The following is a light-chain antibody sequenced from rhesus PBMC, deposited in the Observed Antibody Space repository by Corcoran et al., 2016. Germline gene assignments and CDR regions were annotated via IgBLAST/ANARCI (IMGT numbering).Light chain of an antibody. Sequence: DIVMTQTPLSLSITPGEPASISCRSSQSLLHTNGFTYLHWYLQKPGQSPQLLIYEISSRASGVPDRFSGSGSGTDFTLKISRVEAGDVGIYYCEQTLQTPFTFGPGTKLDIK. V-gene: IGKV2-78*01. CDR1: QSLLHTNGFTY. J-gene: IGKJ3*01. CDR3: EQTLQTPFT. CDR2: EIS.